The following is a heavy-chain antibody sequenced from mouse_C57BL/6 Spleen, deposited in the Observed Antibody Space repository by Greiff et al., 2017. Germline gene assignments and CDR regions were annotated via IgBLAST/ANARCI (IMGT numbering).Heavy chain of an antibody. V-gene: IGHV1-82*01. D-gene: IGHD1-1*01. CDR3: ARRDYYGSSYVDFDY. Sequence: QVQLKQSGPELVKPGASVKISCKASGYAFSSSWMNWVKQRPGKGLEWIGRIYPGDGDTNYNGKFKGKATLTADKSSSTAYMQLSSLTSEDSAVYFCARRDYYGSSYVDFDYWGQGTTLTVSS. CDR1: GYAFSSSW. J-gene: IGHJ2*01. CDR2: IYPGDGDT.